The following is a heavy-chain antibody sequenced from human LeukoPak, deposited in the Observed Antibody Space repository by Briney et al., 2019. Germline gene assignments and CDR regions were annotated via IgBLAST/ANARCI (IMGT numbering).Heavy chain of an antibody. CDR1: GFTFSDYW. CDR2: IKYDGDEE. Sequence: GGSLRLSCAASGFTFSDYWMSWMRQAPGKGLEWVANIKYDGDEEYYVDSVKGRFTISRDNAKNSLYLQLDSLRVEDTAVYYCKSGGAAPGSFDNWGQGTLVTVSP. V-gene: IGHV3-7*01. D-gene: IGHD6-13*01. CDR3: KSGGAAPGSFDN. J-gene: IGHJ4*02.